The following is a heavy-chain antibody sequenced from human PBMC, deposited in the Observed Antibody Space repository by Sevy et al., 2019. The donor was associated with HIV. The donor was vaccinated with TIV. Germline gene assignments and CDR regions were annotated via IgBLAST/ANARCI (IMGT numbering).Heavy chain of an antibody. CDR2: IYYSRST. Sequence: SETLSLTCTVSGGSISSYYWSWIRQPPGKGLEWIGYIYYSRSTNYNPSLKSRVTISVDTSKNQFSLKLSSVTAADTAVYYCARASSSWSDDAFDIWGQGTMVTVSS. D-gene: IGHD6-13*01. V-gene: IGHV4-59*01. CDR1: GGSISSYY. CDR3: ARASSSWSDDAFDI. J-gene: IGHJ3*02.